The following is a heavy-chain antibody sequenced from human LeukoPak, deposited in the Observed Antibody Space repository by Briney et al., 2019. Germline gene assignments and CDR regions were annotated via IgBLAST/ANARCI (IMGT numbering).Heavy chain of an antibody. J-gene: IGHJ4*02. CDR1: GFTFSSYA. D-gene: IGHD6-19*01. Sequence: PGGSLRLSCAASGFTFSSYAMSWVRQAPGKGLEWVSSISGSGGSTYYADSVKGRFTISRDNSKNTLYLQMNSLRAEDTAVYYCAIHRTSGWLYWGQGTWSPSPQ. V-gene: IGHV3-23*01. CDR2: ISGSGGST. CDR3: AIHRTSGWLY.